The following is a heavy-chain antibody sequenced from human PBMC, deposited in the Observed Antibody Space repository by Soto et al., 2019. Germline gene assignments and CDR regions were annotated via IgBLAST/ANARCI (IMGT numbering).Heavy chain of an antibody. V-gene: IGHV3-30*03. Sequence: GGSLRLSCAASGFTFSSYGMHWVRQAPGKGLEWVAVISYDGSNKYYADSVKGRFTISRDNAKNSLYLQMNSLRAEDTAVYYCARDRHSAFDIWGQGTMVTVSS. CDR1: GFTFSSYG. CDR3: ARDRHSAFDI. J-gene: IGHJ3*02. CDR2: ISYDGSNK.